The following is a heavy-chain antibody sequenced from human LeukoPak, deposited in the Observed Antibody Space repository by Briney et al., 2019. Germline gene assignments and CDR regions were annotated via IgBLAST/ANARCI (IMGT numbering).Heavy chain of an antibody. Sequence: SETLSLTCTVSGGSISSYYWSWIRQPPGKGLEWIGYIYYSGSTNYNPSLKSRVTISVDTSKNQFSLKLSSVTAADTAVYYCARGIPDYYGSGTRFDIWGQGTMVTVSS. CDR2: IYYSGST. V-gene: IGHV4-59*01. CDR1: GGSISSYY. D-gene: IGHD3-10*01. CDR3: ARGIPDYYGSGTRFDI. J-gene: IGHJ3*02.